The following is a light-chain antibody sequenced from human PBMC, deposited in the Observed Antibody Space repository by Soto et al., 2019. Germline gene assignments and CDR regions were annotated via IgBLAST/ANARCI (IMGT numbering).Light chain of an antibody. J-gene: IGKJ1*01. CDR2: AAS. CDR3: QHSYNTPKT. Sequence: DIQMTQSPSSLSPSVGDRVTITCRASQSIDTYLNWYQQKPGKAPKLLIYAASSLQSGVPSRFSGSGSGTDFTLTISSLRPEDFATYFCQHSYNTPKTFGQGTKVEIK. CDR1: QSIDTY. V-gene: IGKV1-39*01.